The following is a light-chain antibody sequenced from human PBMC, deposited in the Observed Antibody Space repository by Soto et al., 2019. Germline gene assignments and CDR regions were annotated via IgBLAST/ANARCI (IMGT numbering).Light chain of an antibody. CDR1: NSNIGRNT. V-gene: IGLV1-44*01. CDR3: AAWDESPNVPV. Sequence: QSVLTQPPSASGTPGQRVTISCSGSNSNIGRNTVNWYQQFPGAAPNLLIHSDNERPSGVPDRFSGSRSGTSASLAISGLQSEDEADYYCAAWDESPNVPVFGGGTKPPS. J-gene: IGLJ3*02. CDR2: SDN.